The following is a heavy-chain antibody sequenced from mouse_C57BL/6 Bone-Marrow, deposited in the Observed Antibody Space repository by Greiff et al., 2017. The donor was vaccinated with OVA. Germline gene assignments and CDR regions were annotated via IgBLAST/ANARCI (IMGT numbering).Heavy chain of an antibody. CDR3: ADGMVTTYYYAMDY. D-gene: IGHD2-3*01. J-gene: IGHJ4*01. V-gene: IGHV2-6*03. CDR1: GFSLTSYG. Sequence: VHLVESGPGLVAPSQSLSITCTVSGFSLTSYGVHWVRQPPGKGLEWLVVIWSDGSTTYNSALKSRLSISKDNSKSQVFLKMNSLQTDDTAMYYGADGMVTTYYYAMDYWGQGTSVTVSS. CDR2: IWSDGST.